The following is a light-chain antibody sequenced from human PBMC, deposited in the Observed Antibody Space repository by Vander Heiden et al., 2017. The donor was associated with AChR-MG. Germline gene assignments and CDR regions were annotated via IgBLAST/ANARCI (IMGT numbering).Light chain of an antibody. CDR1: SSDVGGYNY. CDR2: DVS. V-gene: IGLV2-14*04. J-gene: IGLJ2*01. CDR3: SSYTSSSTLV. Sequence: TISRTGTSSDVGGYNYVSWYQQHPGKAPKLMIYDVSNRPARVSSRFSGSKAGNTASLTISGLQAEDEADYYCSSYTSSSTLVFGGGTKLTVL.